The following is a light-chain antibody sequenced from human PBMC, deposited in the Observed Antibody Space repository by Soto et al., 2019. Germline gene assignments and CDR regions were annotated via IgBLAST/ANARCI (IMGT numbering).Light chain of an antibody. CDR2: GAS. CDR3: QQYGSSPWK. Sequence: EIGLTQSPGTLSLSPGERATLSCRASQSVSSSYVAWYQQKPGQAPRLLIYGASSRATGIPDRFSGSGSGTDFNLTISSLEPEDVAVSYCQQYGSSPWKFGQGTKVEIK. CDR1: QSVSSSY. J-gene: IGKJ1*01. V-gene: IGKV3-20*01.